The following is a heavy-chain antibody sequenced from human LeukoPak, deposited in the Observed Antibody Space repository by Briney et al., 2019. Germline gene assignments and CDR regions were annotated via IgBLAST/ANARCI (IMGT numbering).Heavy chain of an antibody. V-gene: IGHV4-59*01. CDR3: ARESSGWRAFDI. CDR2: IYYSGST. CDR1: GGSISSYY. D-gene: IGHD6-19*01. Sequence: SETLSLTCTVSGGSISSYYWSWIRQPPGKGLEWIGYIYYSGSTNYNPSLTSRGTISVDTSKNQFSLKLSSVTAADTAVYYCARESSGWRAFDIWGQGTMVTVSS. J-gene: IGHJ3*02.